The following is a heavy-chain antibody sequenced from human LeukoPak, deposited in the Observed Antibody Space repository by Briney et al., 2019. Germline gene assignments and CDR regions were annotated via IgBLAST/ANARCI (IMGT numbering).Heavy chain of an antibody. CDR2: IIPIFATA. Sequence: SVKVSCKASGGIFSSYGISWVRQAPGQGLEWMGGIIPIFATANYAQKFQGRVTITADESTTTAYMELSSLRSEDTALYYCAREIGGGDYHDSSANRFFDYWGQGTLVTVSS. D-gene: IGHD3-22*01. CDR1: GGIFSSYG. J-gene: IGHJ4*02. V-gene: IGHV1-69*13. CDR3: AREIGGGDYHDSSANRFFDY.